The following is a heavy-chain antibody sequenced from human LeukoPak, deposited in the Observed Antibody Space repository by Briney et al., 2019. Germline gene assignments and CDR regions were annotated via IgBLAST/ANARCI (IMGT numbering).Heavy chain of an antibody. CDR1: GYTFTTYA. CDR3: SAFGEFVPY. V-gene: IGHV7-4-1*02. CDR2: INTVAGNP. D-gene: IGHD3-10*01. J-gene: IGHJ4*02. Sequence: ASVRLSCKASGYTFTTYAISWVRHAPGQGLEWMVWINTVAGNPTYAHAFTGRFAFSLDTSVSTAYLQITSLKPQDTAFFYFSAFGEFVPYWGQGTLVTVSS.